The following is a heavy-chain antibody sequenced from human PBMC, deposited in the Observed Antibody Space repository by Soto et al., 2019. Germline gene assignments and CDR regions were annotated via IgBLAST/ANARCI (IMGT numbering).Heavy chain of an antibody. V-gene: IGHV3-48*02. J-gene: IGHJ5*01. Sequence: GGSLRLSCAASVFSFSTDDLDWVRQARWKAPEWIAHISTTSFTIYYADSVKGRFTISRDNVRNSLYLEMKSLRDEDTAVYYCARDRCFDGSCYSASDSWGQGILVTVSS. CDR1: VFSFSTDD. CDR2: ISTTSFTI. CDR3: ARDRCFDGSCYSASDS. D-gene: IGHD2-15*01.